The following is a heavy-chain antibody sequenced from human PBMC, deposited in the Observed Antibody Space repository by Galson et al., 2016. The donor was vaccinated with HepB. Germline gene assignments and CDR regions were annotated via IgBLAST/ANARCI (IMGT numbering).Heavy chain of an antibody. D-gene: IGHD1-26*01. CDR2: ISWSRSTI. CDR3: AREDTWEDFYYGMDV. Sequence: SLRLSCAASGFTFGSYEMNWVRQAPGKGLEWVSYISWSRSTIYYADSVKGRFTISRDNAKNSLYLQMNNLRAEDTAIYFCAREDTWEDFYYGMDVWGKGTTVTVSS. J-gene: IGHJ6*04. CDR1: GFTFGSYE. V-gene: IGHV3-48*03.